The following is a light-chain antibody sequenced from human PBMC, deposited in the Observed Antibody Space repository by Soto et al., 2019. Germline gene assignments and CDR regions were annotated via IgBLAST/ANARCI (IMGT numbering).Light chain of an antibody. J-gene: IGLJ1*01. V-gene: IGLV2-14*01. CDR2: EVS. CDR1: SSDVGDYNF. CDR3: SSYTSSSTLYV. Sequence: QSALTQPASVSGSPGQSIIISCTGTSSDVGDYNFVSWYQQHPGKAPKLMIYEVSNRPSGVSNRFSGSKSGNTASLTISGLQAEDEADYYCSSYTSSSTLYVFGTGTQLTVL.